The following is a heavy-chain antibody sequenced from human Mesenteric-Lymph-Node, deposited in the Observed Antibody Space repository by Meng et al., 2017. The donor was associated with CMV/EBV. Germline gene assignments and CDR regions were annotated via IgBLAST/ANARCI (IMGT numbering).Heavy chain of an antibody. D-gene: IGHD7-27*01. CDR3: ARGTWGSFGY. CDR2: TYYRSKWYN. CDR1: GDSVSSTSAA. Sequence: ISGDSVSSTSAAWSWIRQSPSRGLDWLGRTYYRSKWYNDYAMSVKSRINISADTSKNQFSLQLNSVTPEDTAVYYCARGTWGSFGYWGQGTLVTVSS. J-gene: IGHJ4*02. V-gene: IGHV6-1*01.